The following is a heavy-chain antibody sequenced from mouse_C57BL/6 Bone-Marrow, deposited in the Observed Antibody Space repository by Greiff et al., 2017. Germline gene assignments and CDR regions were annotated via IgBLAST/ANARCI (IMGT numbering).Heavy chain of an antibody. CDR2: IHPNSGST. Sequence: QVQLQQPGAELVKPGASVKLSCKASGYTFTSYWMHWVKQRPGQGLEWIGMIHPNSGSTNYNEKFKSKATLTVDKSSSTAYMQLSSLTSEDSAVYYCASLYGSFYAMDYWGQGTSGTVSS. J-gene: IGHJ4*01. CDR3: ASLYGSFYAMDY. D-gene: IGHD1-1*01. CDR1: GYTFTSYW. V-gene: IGHV1-64*01.